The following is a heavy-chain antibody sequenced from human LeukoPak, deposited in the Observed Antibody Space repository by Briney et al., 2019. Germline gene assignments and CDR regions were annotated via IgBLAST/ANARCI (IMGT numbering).Heavy chain of an antibody. D-gene: IGHD6-19*01. J-gene: IGHJ4*02. CDR3: ARDMYRSGRVPFDY. Sequence: AAVKDSRKASLYTLTSYVTSWVRQAPGQGRERMGCISAYNGNTNNAQKLQGRDTLTTDTTPSTAYIELRRLRSHNTAVSFCARDMYRSGRVPFDYCGQGALVTVSS. V-gene: IGHV1-18*01. CDR1: LYTLTSYV. CDR2: ISAYNGNT.